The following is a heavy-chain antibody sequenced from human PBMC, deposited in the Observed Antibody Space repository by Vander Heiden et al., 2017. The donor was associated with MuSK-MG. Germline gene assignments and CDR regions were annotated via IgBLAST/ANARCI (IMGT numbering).Heavy chain of an antibody. D-gene: IGHD6-13*01. J-gene: IGHJ3*02. CDR2: IYYSGST. Sequence: QVQLQESGPGLVKPSETLSLTCTVSGGSISSYYWSWIRQPPGKGLEWIGYIYYSGSTNYNPSLKSRVTISVDTSKNQFSLKLSSVTAADTAVYYCARDPGIAAAGTIWGQGTMVTVSS. CDR1: GGSISSYY. V-gene: IGHV4-59*01. CDR3: ARDPGIAAAGTI.